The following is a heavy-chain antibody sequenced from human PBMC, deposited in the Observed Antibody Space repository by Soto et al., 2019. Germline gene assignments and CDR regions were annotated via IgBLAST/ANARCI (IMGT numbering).Heavy chain of an antibody. CDR2: MSSSNSYI. J-gene: IGHJ4*02. Sequence: EVQLVESGGGLVKPGGSLRLSCAASGFTFSTYTMSWVRQAPGKGLEWVSSMSSSNSYIYYADSLKGRFTISRDNAKNSLYLQMNSLRGDDTAVYYCARVDSSGPFYYWGQGTLVTVSS. D-gene: IGHD3-22*01. CDR1: GFTFSTYT. V-gene: IGHV3-21*01. CDR3: ARVDSSGPFYY.